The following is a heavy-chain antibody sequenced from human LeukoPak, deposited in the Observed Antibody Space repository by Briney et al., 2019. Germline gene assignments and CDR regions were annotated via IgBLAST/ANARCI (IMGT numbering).Heavy chain of an antibody. Sequence: GASVKVSCKASGYTFTGYYMHWVRQAPGQGLEWMGWINPNSGGTNYAQKFQGRVTMTRDTPISTAYMELSRLRSDDTAVYYCARGESGSMVRGVIIFDYWGQGTLVTVSS. CDR3: ARGESGSMVRGVIIFDY. V-gene: IGHV1-2*02. CDR2: INPNSGGT. J-gene: IGHJ4*02. D-gene: IGHD3-10*01. CDR1: GYTFTGYY.